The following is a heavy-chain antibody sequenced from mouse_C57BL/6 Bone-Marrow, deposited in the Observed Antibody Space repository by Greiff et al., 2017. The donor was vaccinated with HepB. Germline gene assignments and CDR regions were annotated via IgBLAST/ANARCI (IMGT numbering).Heavy chain of an antibody. D-gene: IGHD1-1*01. CDR1: GYTFTSYW. J-gene: IGHJ4*01. V-gene: IGHV1-5*01. CDR2: IYPGNSDT. CDR3: TSRAGGTKVVADCYAIDY. Sequence: EVQLQESGPVLARPGASVKMSCKTSGYTFTSYWMHWVKQRPGQGLEWIGAIYPGNSDTSYNQKIKGTAKLTAVTSASTAYMELSSLTNEDSAVYYCTSRAGGTKVVADCYAIDYWGQGTSVTVSS.